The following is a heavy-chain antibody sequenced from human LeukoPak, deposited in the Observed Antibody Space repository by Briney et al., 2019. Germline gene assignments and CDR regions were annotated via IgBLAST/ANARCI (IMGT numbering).Heavy chain of an antibody. D-gene: IGHD1-14*01. Sequence: GGSLRLSCAASGFTVSSNYMSWVRHAPGKGLEWVSAIYSGGNTYYTDSVKGRFTISRDNSKNTLYLQMNNLRAEDTAVYYCARDVYRSYGMDVRGQGTTVTVSS. J-gene: IGHJ6*02. CDR3: ARDVYRSYGMDV. CDR2: IYSGGNT. V-gene: IGHV3-53*01. CDR1: GFTVSSNY.